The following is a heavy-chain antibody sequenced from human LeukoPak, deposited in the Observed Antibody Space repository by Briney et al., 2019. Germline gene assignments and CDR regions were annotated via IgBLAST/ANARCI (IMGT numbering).Heavy chain of an antibody. CDR1: GGSISSYY. CDR2: IYYSGST. D-gene: IGHD3-9*01. Sequence: SQTLSLTCTVSGGSISSYYWSWIRQPPGKGLEWIGYIYYSGSTNYNPSLKSRVTISVDTSKNQFSLKLSSVTAADTAVYYCARSGAYYDILTGYYDYWGQGTLVTVSS. J-gene: IGHJ4*02. CDR3: ARSGAYYDILTGYYDY. V-gene: IGHV4-59*01.